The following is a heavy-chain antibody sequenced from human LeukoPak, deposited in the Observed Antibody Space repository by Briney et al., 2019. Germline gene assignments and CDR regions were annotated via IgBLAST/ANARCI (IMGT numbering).Heavy chain of an antibody. J-gene: IGHJ4*02. CDR1: GFTVSSLA. D-gene: IGHD5-12*01. CDR3: GRDGSGSPDY. CDR2: SGTRSGTK. V-gene: IGHV3-21*04. Sequence: GGSLRLSCAASGFTVSSLAMHWVRQAPGKGLEWVSSSGTRSGTKYYADSVKGRFTISRDSAMNSVSLQINSLRAEDTAVYYCGRDGSGSPDYWGQGTLVTVSS.